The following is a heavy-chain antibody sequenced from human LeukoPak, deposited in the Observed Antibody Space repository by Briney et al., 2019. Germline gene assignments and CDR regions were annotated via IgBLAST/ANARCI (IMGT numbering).Heavy chain of an antibody. CDR2: IYYSGST. Sequence: PSETLSLTCTVSGGSISSSSYYWGWIRQPPGKGLEWIGSIYYSGSTYYNPSLKSRVTISVDTSKNQFSLKLSSVTAADTAVYYCAEHKLTGEACFDYWGQGTLVTVSS. J-gene: IGHJ4*02. CDR1: GGSISSSSYY. D-gene: IGHD7-27*01. V-gene: IGHV4-39*01. CDR3: AEHKLTGEACFDY.